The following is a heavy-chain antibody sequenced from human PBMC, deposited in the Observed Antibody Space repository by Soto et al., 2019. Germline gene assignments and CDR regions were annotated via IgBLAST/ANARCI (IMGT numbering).Heavy chain of an antibody. Sequence: GGSLRLSCAASVFTFSSYSMNWVRQAPGKGLEWVSYISSSSSTIYYADSVKGRFTISRDNAKNSLYLQMNSLRAEDTAVYYCARDGERYYDYIWGSYRNEAPPSQFDYWGQGTLVTVSS. CDR3: ARDGERYYDYIWGSYRNEAPPSQFDY. V-gene: IGHV3-48*01. CDR2: ISSSSSTI. D-gene: IGHD3-16*02. J-gene: IGHJ4*02. CDR1: VFTFSSYS.